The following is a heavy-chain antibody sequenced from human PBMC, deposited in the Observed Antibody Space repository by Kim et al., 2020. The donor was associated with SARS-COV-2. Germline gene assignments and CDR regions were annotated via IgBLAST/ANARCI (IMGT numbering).Heavy chain of an antibody. V-gene: IGHV2-5*02. D-gene: IGHD3-10*01. Sequence: SGPTLVKPTQTLTLTCTFSGFSLSTSGVGVGWIRPPPGKALEWLALIYWDDDKRYSPSLKSRLTITKDTSKNQVVLTMTNMDPVDTATYYCAHRPGSYYYYGMDVWGQGTTVTVSS. CDR1: GFSLSTSGVG. CDR2: IYWDDDK. J-gene: IGHJ6*02. CDR3: AHRPGSYYYYGMDV.